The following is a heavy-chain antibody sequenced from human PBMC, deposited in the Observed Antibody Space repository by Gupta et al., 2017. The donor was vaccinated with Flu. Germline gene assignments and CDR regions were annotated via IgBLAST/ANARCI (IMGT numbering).Heavy chain of an antibody. CDR3: ARGVSPTGTTEDYYYYMDV. Sequence: GLEWMGGIIPIFGTANYAQKFQGRVTITADKSTSTAYMELSSLRSEDTAVYYCARGVSPTGTTEDYYYYMDVWGKGTTVTVSS. CDR2: IIPIFGTA. V-gene: IGHV1-69*06. D-gene: IGHD1-1*01. J-gene: IGHJ6*03.